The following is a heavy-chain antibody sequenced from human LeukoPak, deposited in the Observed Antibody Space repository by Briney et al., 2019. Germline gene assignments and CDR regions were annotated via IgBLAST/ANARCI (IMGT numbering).Heavy chain of an antibody. Sequence: SETLSLTCAVYGGSFSGYYWSWIRQPPGKGLEWIGEINHSGSTNYNPSLKSRVTISVDTSKNQFSLKLSSVTPADTAVYYCARGWKGNRFLGWSTYDFDYWGQGTLVTVSS. CDR2: INHSGST. D-gene: IGHD3-3*01. V-gene: IGHV4-34*01. CDR3: ARGWKGNRFLGWSTYDFDY. CDR1: GGSFSGYY. J-gene: IGHJ4*02.